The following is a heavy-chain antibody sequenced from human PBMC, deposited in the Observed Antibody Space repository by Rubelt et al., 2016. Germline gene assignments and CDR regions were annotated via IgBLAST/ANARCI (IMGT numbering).Heavy chain of an antibody. J-gene: IGHJ4*02. Sequence: WIGMIYYSGSTYSNPSLKSRVTISLDTPKNQFSLRLTSVTAADTAVYYCARGKGYGDYVGYWGQGALVTVSS. V-gene: IGHV4-39*07. CDR2: IYYSGST. D-gene: IGHD4-17*01. CDR3: ARGKGYGDYVGY.